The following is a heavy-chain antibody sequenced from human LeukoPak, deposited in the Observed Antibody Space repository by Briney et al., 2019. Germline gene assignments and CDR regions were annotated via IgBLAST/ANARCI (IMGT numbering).Heavy chain of an antibody. J-gene: IGHJ3*02. CDR1: GYTFTGYY. Sequence: LAASVKVSCKASGYTFTGYYMHWVRQAPGQGLEWMGWINPNSGGTNYAQKFQGRVTMTRDTSISTAYMELSRLRSDDTAVYYCARVGYYYDSSGQFDIWGQGTMVTVSS. D-gene: IGHD3-22*01. V-gene: IGHV1-2*03. CDR2: INPNSGGT. CDR3: ARVGYYYDSSGQFDI.